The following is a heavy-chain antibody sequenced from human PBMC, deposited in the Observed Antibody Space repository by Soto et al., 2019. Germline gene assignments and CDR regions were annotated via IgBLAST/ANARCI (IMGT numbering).Heavy chain of an antibody. J-gene: IGHJ2*01. CDR1: GGSISSSSYY. CDR3: ARPLGRSWYFDL. V-gene: IGHV4-39*01. Sequence: QLQLQESGPGLVKPSETLSLTCTVSGGSISSSSYYWGWIRQPPGKGLERIGSIYYSGSTYYNPSLKSRVTVAVDTSKNQFSLKLSSVTAADTAVYYCARPLGRSWYFDLWGRGTLVTVSS. CDR2: IYYSGST.